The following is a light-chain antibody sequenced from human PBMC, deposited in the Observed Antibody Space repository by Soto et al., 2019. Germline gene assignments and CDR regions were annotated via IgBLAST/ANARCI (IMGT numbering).Light chain of an antibody. V-gene: IGKV1-6*01. CDR1: QGIRDE. CDR2: AAS. J-gene: IGKJ1*01. CDR3: LQDYDYPRT. Sequence: IHMTESPSSLSASVGDRVSITCRASQGIRDELGWYQQKAGKAPNLLISAASRLQSGVPSRFSGRGSGTDLTLTISSLQPEDFATYYCLQDYDYPRTFGQGTKVDIK.